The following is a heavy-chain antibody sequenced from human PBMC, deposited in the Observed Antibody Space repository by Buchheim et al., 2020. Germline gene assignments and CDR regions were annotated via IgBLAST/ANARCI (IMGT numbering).Heavy chain of an antibody. V-gene: IGHV4-59*08. CDR1: GVSISSYY. CDR2: TYYSGST. CDR3: ARRRDYFDS. Sequence: QVQLQESGPGLVKPSETLSLTCTVSGVSISSYYWSWIRQPPGKGLEWIGFTYYSGSTNYNPSLMSRVTISVDTFKNQFYLRLSSVTAADTAVYYCARRRDYFDSWGQGTL. J-gene: IGHJ4*02.